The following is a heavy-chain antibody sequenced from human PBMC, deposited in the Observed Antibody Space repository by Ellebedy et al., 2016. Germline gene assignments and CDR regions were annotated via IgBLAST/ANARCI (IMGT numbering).Heavy chain of an antibody. CDR1: GDTFTGYY. Sequence: ASVKVSCXVSGDTFTGYYMHWVRQAPGQGLEWMGWINPNSGGTNYAQKFQGRVTMTRDTSISTAYMELSRLRSDDTAVYYCARCYGVGYYYYGMDVWGQGTTVTVSS. CDR2: INPNSGGT. V-gene: IGHV1-2*02. D-gene: IGHD4-17*01. J-gene: IGHJ6*02. CDR3: ARCYGVGYYYYGMDV.